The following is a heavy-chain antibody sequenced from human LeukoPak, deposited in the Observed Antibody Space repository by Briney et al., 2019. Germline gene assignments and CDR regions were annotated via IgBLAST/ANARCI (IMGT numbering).Heavy chain of an antibody. CDR1: GGSISSYY. J-gene: IGHJ4*02. V-gene: IGHV4-59*01. CDR3: ARERAAAGNFDY. CDR2: IYYSGST. D-gene: IGHD6-13*01. Sequence: PSETLSLTCTVSGGSISSYYYWRWIRQPPRKGLEWIGYIYYSGSTNYNPSLKSRVTISVETSKNQFSRKLSSVTAADTAVYYCARERAAAGNFDYWGQGTLVTVSS.